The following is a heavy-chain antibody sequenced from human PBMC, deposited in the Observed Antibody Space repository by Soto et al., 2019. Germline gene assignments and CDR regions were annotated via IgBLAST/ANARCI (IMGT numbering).Heavy chain of an antibody. V-gene: IGHV4-31*03. CDR2: IYYSGST. Sequence: SETLSLTCTVSGGSISSGGYYWSWIRQHPGKGLEWIGYIYYSGSTYYNPSLKSRVTISVDTSKNQFSLKLSSVTAADTAVYYGARVRSDGYYFAYWGQGSLVTVP. J-gene: IGHJ4*02. CDR1: GGSISSGGYY. CDR3: ARVRSDGYYFAY. D-gene: IGHD3-3*01.